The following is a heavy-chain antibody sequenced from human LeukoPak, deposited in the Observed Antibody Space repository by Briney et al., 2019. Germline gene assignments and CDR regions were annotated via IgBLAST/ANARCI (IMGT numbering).Heavy chain of an antibody. CDR3: ARVPVLLWFGEPLY. D-gene: IGHD3-10*01. CDR1: GYTFTSYG. J-gene: IGHJ4*02. Sequence: ASVKVSCKASGYTFTSYGISWVRQAPGQGLEWMGWISAYNGNTNYAQKLQGRVTMTTDTSTSTAYMEQRSLRSDDTAVYYCARVPVLLWFGEPLYWGQGTLVTVSS. V-gene: IGHV1-18*01. CDR2: ISAYNGNT.